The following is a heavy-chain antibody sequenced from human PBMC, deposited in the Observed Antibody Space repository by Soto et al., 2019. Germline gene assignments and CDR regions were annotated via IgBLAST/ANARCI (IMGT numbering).Heavy chain of an antibody. Sequence: GGSLRLSCAASVFPSSSYSMNWVRQAPGKGLEWVSSISSSSSYIYYADSVKGRFTISRDNAKNSLYLQMNSLRAEDTAVYYCARFYSSRSGMDVWGQGTTVTVSS. CDR3: ARFYSSRSGMDV. CDR2: ISSSSSYI. CDR1: VFPSSSYS. V-gene: IGHV3-21*01. J-gene: IGHJ6*02. D-gene: IGHD6-13*01.